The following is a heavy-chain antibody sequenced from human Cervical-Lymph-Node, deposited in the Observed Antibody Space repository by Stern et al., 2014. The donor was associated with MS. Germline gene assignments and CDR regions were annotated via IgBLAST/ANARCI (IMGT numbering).Heavy chain of an antibody. D-gene: IGHD3-3*01. CDR1: GNAG. V-gene: IGHV1-69*01. Sequence: QLVQSGAEVRKPGSSVKISCQTSGNAGVAWVRQAPGQGLEWMGEIIPVLGTTDLQEKLRGRVTLTAGDMELHSLTSEDTAIYYCATRGSARRGSGWLDPWGQGTLVIVSS. CDR3: ATRGSARRGSGWLDP. CDR2: IIPVLGTT. J-gene: IGHJ5*02.